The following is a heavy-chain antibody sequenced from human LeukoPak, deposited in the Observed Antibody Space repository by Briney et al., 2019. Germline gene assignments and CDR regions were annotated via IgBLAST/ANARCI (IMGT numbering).Heavy chain of an antibody. J-gene: IGHJ4*02. CDR1: GFNVSSNY. V-gene: IGHV3-53*04. D-gene: IGHD1-26*01. CDR3: AIGDITGDYFDH. Sequence: PGGSLRLSCAASGFNVSSNYMSWVRQAPGKGLEWISIIYSGGATYYADSVKGRFTISRHNSKNTLCLQMNSLRAEDTAVYYCAIGDITGDYFDHWGQGTLVTVSS. CDR2: IYSGGAT.